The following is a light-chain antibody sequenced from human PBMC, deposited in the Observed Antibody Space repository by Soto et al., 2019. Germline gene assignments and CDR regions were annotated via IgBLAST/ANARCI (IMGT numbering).Light chain of an antibody. Sequence: EIVLTQSPATLSLSPGERATLSCRASQSVSSYLAWYQQKPGQAPRLLIYDASNRATGIPARFSGSGSGTDFPLPISSLEPEDFAVYYCQQRSNWHFGGGTKVEIK. CDR1: QSVSSY. V-gene: IGKV3-11*01. CDR3: QQRSNWH. J-gene: IGKJ4*01. CDR2: DAS.